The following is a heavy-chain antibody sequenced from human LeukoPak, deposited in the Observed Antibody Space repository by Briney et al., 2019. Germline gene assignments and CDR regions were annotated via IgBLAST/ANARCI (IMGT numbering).Heavy chain of an antibody. CDR1: GYIFTSYG. Sequence: GASVKVSCKASGYIFTSYGISWVRQAPGQGLEWMGWISTYNGNTNYAQKLQGRVTLTTDTSSSTAYMELRSLRSDDTAVYYCARDPLGSYPPTYWGQGTLVTVSS. CDR2: ISTYNGNT. CDR3: ARDPLGSYPPTY. V-gene: IGHV1-18*01. J-gene: IGHJ4*02. D-gene: IGHD1-26*01.